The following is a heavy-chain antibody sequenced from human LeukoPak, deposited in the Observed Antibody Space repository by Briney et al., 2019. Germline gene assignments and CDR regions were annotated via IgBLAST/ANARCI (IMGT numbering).Heavy chain of an antibody. Sequence: GGPLRLSCTAYGFTFSSYSMNWVRQAPGKGLEWVSSISSSSSYIYYADSVKGRFTISRDNAKNSLYLQMNSLRAEDTAVYYCAREVTTPSPGAFDIWGQGTMVTVSS. CDR2: ISSSSSYI. J-gene: IGHJ3*02. CDR3: AREVTTPSPGAFDI. CDR1: GFTFSSYS. D-gene: IGHD4-17*01. V-gene: IGHV3-21*01.